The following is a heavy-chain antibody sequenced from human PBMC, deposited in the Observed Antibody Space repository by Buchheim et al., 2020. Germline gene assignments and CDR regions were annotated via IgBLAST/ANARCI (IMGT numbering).Heavy chain of an antibody. Sequence: QVQLVQSGAEVKKPGASVKVSCKASGYTFTSYYIHWMRQAPGQGLEWMGIINPSDGSTTYTQKFQGRVTKTRDTATSTAYMELSSLRSEDTAMFFCARGFSGGFSFFDYWGQGTL. CDR3: ARGFSGGFSFFDY. CDR1: GYTFTSYY. D-gene: IGHD1-26*01. J-gene: IGHJ4*02. CDR2: INPSDGST. V-gene: IGHV1-46*01.